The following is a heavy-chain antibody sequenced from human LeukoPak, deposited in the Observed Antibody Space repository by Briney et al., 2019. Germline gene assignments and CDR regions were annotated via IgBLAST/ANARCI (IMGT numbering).Heavy chain of an antibody. Sequence: GGSLRLSCAASGFRFSGHYMSWVRQAPGKGLEWVANIKQDGSEKYYVDSVKGRFTISRDNAKNSLYLQMNSLRAEDTAVYYCARGLYGGTIFGVVITSDAFDIWGQGTMVTVSS. CDR3: ARGLYGGTIFGVVITSDAFDI. CDR1: GFRFSGHY. D-gene: IGHD3-3*01. CDR2: IKQDGSEK. V-gene: IGHV3-7*01. J-gene: IGHJ3*02.